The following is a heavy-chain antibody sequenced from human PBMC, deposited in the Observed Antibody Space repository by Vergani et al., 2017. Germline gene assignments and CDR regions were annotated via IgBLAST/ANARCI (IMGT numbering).Heavy chain of an antibody. CDR2: IKQDGSEK. CDR1: GFTFSSYW. V-gene: IGHV3-7*03. D-gene: IGHD5-12*01. CDR3: AIDRGGYDYWEFAGSYDYGMDV. Sequence: EVQLVESGGGLVQPGGSLRLSCAASGFTFSSYWMSWVRQAPGKGLEWVANIKQDGSEKYYVDSVKGRFTISRDNAKNSLYLQMNSLRAEDTAVYYCAIDRGGYDYWEFAGSYDYGMDVWGQGTTVTVSS. J-gene: IGHJ6*02.